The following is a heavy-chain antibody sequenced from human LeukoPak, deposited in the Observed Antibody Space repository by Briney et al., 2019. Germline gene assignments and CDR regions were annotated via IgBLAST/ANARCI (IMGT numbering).Heavy chain of an antibody. CDR3: ARRCGGDSPGWYFDL. CDR1: GGSISTNSNY. D-gene: IGHD2-21*02. J-gene: IGHJ2*01. CDR2: IYYSGST. V-gene: IGHV4-39*01. Sequence: SETLSLTCTVSGGSISTNSNYWGWIRQSPGKGLEWIGSIYYSGSTYYNPSLRSRVTISVDTSNNQFSLKLSSVTAADTAVFYCARRCGGDSPGWYFDLWGRGTLVAVSS.